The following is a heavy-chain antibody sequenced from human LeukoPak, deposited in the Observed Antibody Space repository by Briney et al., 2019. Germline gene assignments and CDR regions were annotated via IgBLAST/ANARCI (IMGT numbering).Heavy chain of an antibody. V-gene: IGHV1-18*01. CDR1: GYTFTSYG. CDR3: ARDRLRLLLRFDY. J-gene: IGHJ4*02. D-gene: IGHD4-17*01. Sequence: ASVTVSYKASGYTFTSYGISWVRQAPGQGLEWMGWISAYNGNTNYAQKLQGRVTMTTDTSTSTAYMELRSLRSDDTAGYYCARDRLRLLLRFDYWGQGTLVTVSS. CDR2: ISAYNGNT.